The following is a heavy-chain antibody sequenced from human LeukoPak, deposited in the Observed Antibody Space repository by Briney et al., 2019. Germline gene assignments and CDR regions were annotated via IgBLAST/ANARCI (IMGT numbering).Heavy chain of an antibody. CDR3: ARAYSSGWYAFDY. CDR1: GYTFTSYA. CDR2: SNTNTGNP. D-gene: IGHD6-19*01. Sequence: ASVKVSCKASGYTFTSYAMNWVRHAPGQGLEWRGWSNTNTGNPAYAQGFTGRFVFSLDTSVSTSSLQISRLKGEDTDVYYCARAYSSGWYAFDYWGKGTMVTVSS. V-gene: IGHV7-4-1*02. J-gene: IGHJ4*02.